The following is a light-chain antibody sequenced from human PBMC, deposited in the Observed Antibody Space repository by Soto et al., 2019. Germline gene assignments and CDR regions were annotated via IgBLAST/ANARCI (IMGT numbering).Light chain of an antibody. J-gene: IGKJ4*01. V-gene: IGKV1-12*01. CDR2: AAS. CDR1: QGISDW. CDR3: QQPKSLPRT. Sequence: DIQMTQSPSSVSASVGDRVTIRCRASQGISDWLAWYQQKPGKAPKLLIYAASTLEIGVPSRFSGSGSGTDFTLTISSLQPEDFATYYCQQPKSLPRTFGGGTKVEIK.